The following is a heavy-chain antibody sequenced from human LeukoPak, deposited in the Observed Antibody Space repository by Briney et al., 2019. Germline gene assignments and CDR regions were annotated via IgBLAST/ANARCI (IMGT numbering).Heavy chain of an antibody. D-gene: IGHD2/OR15-2a*01. V-gene: IGHV3-30*18. J-gene: IGHJ4*02. Sequence: GGSLRLSCAASGFTFSIYGMHWVRQAPGKGLEWVALLAGDGVNIFYADSVKGRFTISRDNSKNTLYLQMNSLRPEDTAVYYCAKAAVYSNRWTPFDDWGQGTLVTVSS. CDR2: LAGDGVNI. CDR1: GFTFSIYG. CDR3: AKAAVYSNRWTPFDD.